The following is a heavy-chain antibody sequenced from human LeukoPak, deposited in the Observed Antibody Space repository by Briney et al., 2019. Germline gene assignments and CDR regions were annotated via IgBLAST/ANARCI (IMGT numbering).Heavy chain of an antibody. V-gene: IGHV1-69*04. CDR2: IIPILGIA. CDR3: AGGEDAFDI. Sequence: ASVKVSCKASGYTFSNYVITWVRQAPGQGLEWMGRIIPILGIANYAQKFQGRVTITADKSTSTAYMELSSLRSEDTAVYYCAGGEDAFDIWGQGTMVTVSS. CDR1: GYTFSNYV. D-gene: IGHD3-10*01. J-gene: IGHJ3*02.